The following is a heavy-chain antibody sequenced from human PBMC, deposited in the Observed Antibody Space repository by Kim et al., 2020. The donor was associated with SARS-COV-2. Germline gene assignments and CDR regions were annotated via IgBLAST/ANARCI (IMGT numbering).Heavy chain of an antibody. CDR2: T. V-gene: IGHV1-3*01. J-gene: IGHJ4*02. Sequence: TKYSQKFRGRVTITRDTTASTAYMELSSLISEDTAVYYCARGSGWAFDYWGQGTLVTVAS. CDR3: ARGSGWAFDY. D-gene: IGHD6-19*01.